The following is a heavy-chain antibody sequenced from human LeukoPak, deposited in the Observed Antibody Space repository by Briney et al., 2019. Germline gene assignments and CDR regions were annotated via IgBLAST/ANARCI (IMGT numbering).Heavy chain of an antibody. CDR3: TTVPSINRFHLFYY. CDR2: ISPDGSTT. Sequence: QPGGSLRLSCAASGFTFSRYWMHWVRQAPGKGLMWVSRISPDGSTTLYADSVKGRFTISRDNAKNTVYLQVNSLGAEDTAVYYWTTVPSINRFHLFYYWGQGTPVTVPS. J-gene: IGHJ4*02. V-gene: IGHV3-74*03. D-gene: IGHD1-14*01. CDR1: GFTFSRYW.